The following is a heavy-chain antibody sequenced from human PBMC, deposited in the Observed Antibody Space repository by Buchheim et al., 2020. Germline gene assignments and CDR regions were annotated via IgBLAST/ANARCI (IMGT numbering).Heavy chain of an antibody. CDR2: ISDSAYYR. Sequence: EVQLLESGGGLVQPGGSLRLSCAASGFTFSSYAMSWVRQAPGKGLEWVSAISDSAYYRFHADSVKGRFTISRKHSKHTRFLQMNSLRAEDTAVYYCAKGELAAGYSYLTWGQGTL. CDR3: AKGELAAGYSYLT. CDR1: GFTFSSYA. D-gene: IGHD5-18*01. J-gene: IGHJ4*02. V-gene: IGHV3-23*01.